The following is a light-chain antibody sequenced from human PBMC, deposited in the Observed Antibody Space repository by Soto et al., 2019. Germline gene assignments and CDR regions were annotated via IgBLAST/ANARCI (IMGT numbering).Light chain of an antibody. CDR3: QQTYNSPLT. Sequence: DIPMTQSPSSLSASVGDRVTITCRTGQNINNYLNWYQQKPGEAPKLLIYASSTLHSGVSSRFSGSGSGTDFTLTISSLQPEDFATYYCQQTYNSPLTFGGGTKV. V-gene: IGKV1-39*01. J-gene: IGKJ4*01. CDR2: ASS. CDR1: QNINNY.